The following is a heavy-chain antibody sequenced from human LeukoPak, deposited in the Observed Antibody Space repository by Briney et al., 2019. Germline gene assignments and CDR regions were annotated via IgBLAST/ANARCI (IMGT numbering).Heavy chain of an antibody. Sequence: GGSLRLSCAASGFTFDDYGMSWVRQAPGKGLEWVSSISSSSSYIYYADSVKGRFTISRDNAKNSLYLQMNSLRAEDTAVYYCARDMVRGVIITYKGFDYWGQGTLVTVSS. CDR3: ARDMVRGVIITYKGFDY. CDR2: ISSSSSYI. V-gene: IGHV3-21*01. CDR1: GFTFDDYG. J-gene: IGHJ4*02. D-gene: IGHD3-10*01.